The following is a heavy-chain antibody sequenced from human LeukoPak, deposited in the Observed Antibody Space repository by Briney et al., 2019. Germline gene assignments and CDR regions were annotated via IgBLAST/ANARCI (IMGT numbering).Heavy chain of an antibody. CDR1: GFTFSSYS. CDR2: ISSSSSTI. D-gene: IGHD2-15*01. V-gene: IGHV3-48*01. CDR3: ARGGSVVVPFTHWFDP. Sequence: GGSLRLSCAASGFTFSSYSMNWVRQAPGEGLEWVSYISSSSSTIYYADSVKGRFTISRDNVKNSLYLQMNSLRAEDTAVYYCARGGSVVVPFTHWFDPWGQGALVTVSS. J-gene: IGHJ5*02.